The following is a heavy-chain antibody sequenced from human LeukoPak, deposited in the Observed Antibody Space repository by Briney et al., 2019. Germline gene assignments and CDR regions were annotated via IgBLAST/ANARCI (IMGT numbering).Heavy chain of an antibody. CDR2: IYSGGST. CDR1: GFTVSSNY. D-gene: IGHD3-10*01. V-gene: IGHV3-53*01. J-gene: IGHJ6*04. CDR3: ARGNLWFGEFYGMDV. Sequence: GGSLRLSCAASGFTVSSNYMSWVRQAPGKGLEWVSVIYSGGSTYYADSVKGRFTISRDNSKNTLYLQMNSLRAEDTAVYYRARGNLWFGEFYGMDVWGKGTTVTVSS.